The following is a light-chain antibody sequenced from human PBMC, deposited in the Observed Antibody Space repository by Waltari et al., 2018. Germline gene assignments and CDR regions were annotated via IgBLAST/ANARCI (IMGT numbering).Light chain of an antibody. CDR3: QVWDSSRDLVL. Sequence: SYVLTQPPSVSVAPGRTATITCGGDNSGSQGVNWYQQRPGQAPVLVVYDDSDRPSDIPERFSGSISGNMATLTVSRVEAGDEADYYCQVWDSSRDLVLIGGGTKLTVL. CDR1: NSGSQG. V-gene: IGLV3-21*03. J-gene: IGLJ2*01. CDR2: DDS.